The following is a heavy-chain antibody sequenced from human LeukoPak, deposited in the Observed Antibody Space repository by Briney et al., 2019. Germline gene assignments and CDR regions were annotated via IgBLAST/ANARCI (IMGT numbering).Heavy chain of an antibody. CDR3: ARIADYSLNWYFDL. CDR2: ISAYNGDT. J-gene: IGHJ2*01. D-gene: IGHD4-11*01. Sequence: GASVKVSCKASGFIFTSYGITWVRQAPGQGLEWLGWISAYNGDTKYAHKLQGRVTMTTDTSTSTAYMDLRSLRSDDTAVYYCARIADYSLNWYFDLWGRGTLVTVSS. CDR1: GFIFTSYG. V-gene: IGHV1-18*01.